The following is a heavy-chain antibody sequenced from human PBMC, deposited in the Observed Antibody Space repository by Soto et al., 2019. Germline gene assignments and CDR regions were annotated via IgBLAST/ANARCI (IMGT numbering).Heavy chain of an antibody. CDR3: ARDARRTYDSSGYSPGAFDI. Sequence: SVKVSCKASGGTFSSYAISWVRQAPGQGLEWMGGIIPIFGTANYAQKFQGRVTITADESTSTAYMELSSLRSEDTAVYYCARDARRTYDSSGYSPGAFDIWGQGTIVTVSS. D-gene: IGHD3-22*01. V-gene: IGHV1-69*13. CDR1: GGTFSSYA. CDR2: IIPIFGTA. J-gene: IGHJ3*02.